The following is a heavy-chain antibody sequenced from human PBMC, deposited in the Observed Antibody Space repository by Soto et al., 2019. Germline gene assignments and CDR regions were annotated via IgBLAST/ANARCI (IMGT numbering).Heavy chain of an antibody. V-gene: IGHV3-30*18. CDR3: AKEGSPKVSRWDDY. CDR2: ISHEGGTQ. Sequence: QVQLAESGGGVVQPGGSLRLSCAASGFPFSDYGIDWIRQAPGKGLEWVAVISHEGGTQYYADSVRGRFTVSRDNSKNIVYLQMDSLRPEDTAVYSCAKEGSPKVSRWDDYWGQGTLVTVSS. CDR1: GFPFSDYG. J-gene: IGHJ4*02. D-gene: IGHD1-26*01.